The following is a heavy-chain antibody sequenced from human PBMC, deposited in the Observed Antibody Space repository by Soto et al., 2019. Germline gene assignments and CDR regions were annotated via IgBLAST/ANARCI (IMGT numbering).Heavy chain of an antibody. CDR3: AKTIGYCSGGSCYSEQNFGYYMDV. J-gene: IGHJ6*03. V-gene: IGHV3-23*01. CDR2: ISGSGGST. D-gene: IGHD2-15*01. Sequence: GGSLRLSCAASGFTFSSYAMSWVRQAPGKGLEWVSAISGSGGSTYYADSVKGRFTISRDNSKNTLYLQMNSLRAEDTAVYYCAKTIGYCSGGSCYSEQNFGYYMDVWGKGTTVTVSS. CDR1: GFTFSSYA.